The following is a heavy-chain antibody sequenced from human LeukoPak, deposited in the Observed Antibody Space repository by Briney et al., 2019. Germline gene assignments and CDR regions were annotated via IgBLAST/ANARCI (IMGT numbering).Heavy chain of an antibody. CDR2: IIPIFGTA. V-gene: IGHV1-69*06. Sequence: SVKVSCKASGGTFSSYAISWVGQAPGQGLEWMGRIIPIFGTANYAQKFQGRVTITADKSTSTAYMELSSLRSEDTAVYYCARDQGGGSYYRDPQTYYFDYWGQGTLVTVSS. CDR3: ARDQGGGSYYRDPQTYYFDY. D-gene: IGHD1-26*01. J-gene: IGHJ4*02. CDR1: GGTFSSYA.